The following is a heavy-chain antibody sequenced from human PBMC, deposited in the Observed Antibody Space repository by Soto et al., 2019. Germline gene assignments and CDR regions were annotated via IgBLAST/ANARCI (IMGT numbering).Heavy chain of an antibody. CDR3: ARDPFEYYDSSGYYDY. CDR1: GYTFTGFY. V-gene: IGHV1-2*02. Sequence: GASVKVSCKPSGYTFTGFYIHWVRQAPGQGLEWMGWINPNSGGTSYAQKFQGRVTMTRDTSISTAYLDLSRLRYDDTAVYYCARDPFEYYDSSGYYDYWGQGTLVTVSS. J-gene: IGHJ4*02. CDR2: INPNSGGT. D-gene: IGHD3-22*01.